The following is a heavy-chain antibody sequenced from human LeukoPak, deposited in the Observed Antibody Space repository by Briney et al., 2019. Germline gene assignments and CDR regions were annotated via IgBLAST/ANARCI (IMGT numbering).Heavy chain of an antibody. CDR2: ISSSSSTI. V-gene: IGHV3-48*04. Sequence: GGSLRLSCAASGFTFSSYSMNWVRQAPGKGLEWVSYISSSSSTIYYADSAKGRFTISRDNAKNSLYLQMNSLRAEDTAVYYCARGRDDYAHYGLGDAFDIWGQGTMVTVSS. CDR1: GFTFSSYS. CDR3: ARGRDDYAHYGLGDAFDI. D-gene: IGHD5-24*01. J-gene: IGHJ3*02.